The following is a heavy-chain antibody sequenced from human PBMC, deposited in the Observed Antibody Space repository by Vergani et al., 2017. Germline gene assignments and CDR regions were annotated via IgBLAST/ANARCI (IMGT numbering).Heavy chain of an antibody. D-gene: IGHD6-6*01. Sequence: QVQLQQWGAGLLKPSETLSLTCAVYGGSFSGYYWSWIRQPPGKGLEWIGEINHSGSTNYHPSLKSRVTISVDTSKNQFSLKLSSVTAADTAVYYCARGRTRAYGAARPQVSRRGDYYMDVWGKGTTVTVSS. CDR1: GGSFSGYY. J-gene: IGHJ6*03. CDR2: INHSGST. V-gene: IGHV4-34*01. CDR3: ARGRTRAYGAARPQVSRRGDYYMDV.